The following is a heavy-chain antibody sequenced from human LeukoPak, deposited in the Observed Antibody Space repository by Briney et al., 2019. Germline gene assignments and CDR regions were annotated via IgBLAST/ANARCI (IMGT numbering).Heavy chain of an antibody. D-gene: IGHD6-13*01. CDR2: IKQDGSEK. CDR3: AREEGSSWYFDNWFDP. V-gene: IGHV3-7*01. J-gene: IGHJ5*02. CDR1: GFTFSDHY. Sequence: PGGSLRLSCAASGSGFTFSDHYMDWVRQAPGKGLEWVANIKQDGSEKYYVDSVKGRFTISRDNAKNSLYLQMNSLRAEDTAVYYCAREEGSSWYFDNWFDPWGQGTLVTVSS.